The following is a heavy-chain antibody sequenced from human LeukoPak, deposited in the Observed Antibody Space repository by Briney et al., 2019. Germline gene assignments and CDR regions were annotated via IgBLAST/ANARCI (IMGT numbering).Heavy chain of an antibody. J-gene: IGHJ5*02. V-gene: IGHV4-34*01. CDR3: AKTSQLGSYNWFDP. CDR1: GASLSDYY. D-gene: IGHD6-6*01. Sequence: SETLSLTCAVYGASLSDYYWSRIRQPPGKGLEWIGEIDHIGVTKYNPSLKGRVTISRDTSKNQFSLDVTSVTAADTAVYYCAKTSQLGSYNWFDPWGQGTQVTASS. CDR2: IDHIGVT.